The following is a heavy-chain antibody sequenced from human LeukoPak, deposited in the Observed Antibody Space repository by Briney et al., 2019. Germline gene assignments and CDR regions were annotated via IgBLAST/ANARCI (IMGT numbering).Heavy chain of an antibody. J-gene: IGHJ4*02. CDR1: TFTFGNYW. CDR3: ARDPAAWDY. V-gene: IGHV3-7*01. Sequence: GGSMRLSCAASTFTFGNYWMSWVRQAPGKGLEWVANIKEDGSEEYYVDSVKGRFTISRDNTKNSLYLQMNSLRAEDTAVYYCARDPAAWDYWGQGTLVTVSS. CDR2: IKEDGSEE. D-gene: IGHD6-13*01.